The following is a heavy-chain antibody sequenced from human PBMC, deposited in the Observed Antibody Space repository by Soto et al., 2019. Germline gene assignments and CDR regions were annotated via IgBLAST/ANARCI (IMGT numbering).Heavy chain of an antibody. Sequence: ASVKVSCKASGYSFSTYAMHWVRQAPGQSLEWMGWINGGTGQTKFSQRFQDRITITRDTSASTAYMELSSLRSEDTAVYYCARGKGMEENYYYGLDIWGQGTTVTVSS. CDR2: INGGTGQT. CDR3: ARGKGMEENYYYGLDI. V-gene: IGHV1-3*01. D-gene: IGHD1-1*01. CDR1: GYSFSTYA. J-gene: IGHJ6*02.